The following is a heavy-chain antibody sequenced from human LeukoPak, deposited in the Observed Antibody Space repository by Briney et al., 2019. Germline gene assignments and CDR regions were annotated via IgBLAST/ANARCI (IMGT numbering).Heavy chain of an antibody. CDR2: IYNSGRT. J-gene: IGHJ4*02. V-gene: IGHV4-31*03. CDR3: ARGAKMATRGFDY. D-gene: IGHD5-12*01. CDR1: GGSISSGGYY. Sequence: SGTLSLTCTVSGGSISSGGYYWNWIRQHPGKGLEWIGYIYNSGRTHTKPSLKSRVTISVDTSKKQLSLKLRYVTAADTAVYYCARGAKMATRGFDYWGQGTLVTVSS.